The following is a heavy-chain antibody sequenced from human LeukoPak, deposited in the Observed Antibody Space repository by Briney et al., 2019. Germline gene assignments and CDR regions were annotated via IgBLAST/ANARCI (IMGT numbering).Heavy chain of an antibody. D-gene: IGHD2-2*01. J-gene: IGHJ6*03. CDR1: GGSISSSSYY. V-gene: IGHV4-39*07. Sequence: SETLSLTCTVSGGSISSSSYYWGWIRQPPGKGLEWIGSIYYSGSTYYNPSLKSRVTISVDTSKNQFSLKLSSVTAADTAVYYCARGGYQLLSGYYYYYRDVWGKGTTVTVSS. CDR2: IYYSGST. CDR3: ARGGYQLLSGYYYYYRDV.